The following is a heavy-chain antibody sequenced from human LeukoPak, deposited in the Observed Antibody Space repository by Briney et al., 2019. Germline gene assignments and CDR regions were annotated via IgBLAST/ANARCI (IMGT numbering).Heavy chain of an antibody. Sequence: SETLSLTCTVSGGSISSGGYYWSWIRQPPGKGLEWIGYIYYSGSTNYNPSLKSRVTISVDTSKNQFSLNLSSVTAADTAVYYCARGGYSSNWYVVDYWGQGTLVTVSS. V-gene: IGHV4-61*08. CDR2: IYYSGST. J-gene: IGHJ4*02. CDR1: GGSISSGGYY. CDR3: ARGGYSSNWYVVDY. D-gene: IGHD6-13*01.